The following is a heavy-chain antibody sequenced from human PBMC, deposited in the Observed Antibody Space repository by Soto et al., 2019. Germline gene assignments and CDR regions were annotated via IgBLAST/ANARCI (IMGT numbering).Heavy chain of an antibody. CDR2: LSHSGGT. V-gene: IGHV4-31*03. CDR3: ARGTRPDTRFGESIFDF. J-gene: IGHJ4*02. CDR1: GASIDSGTYY. Sequence: QVQLQESGPGLVKPSQTLSLTCTVSGASIDSGTYYWHWIRQHPGKGLEWIGWLSHSGGTYYNPSLRSRMTISVATSKDQFSMRLTSVTAADTAVYYCARGTRPDTRFGESIFDFWGQGTLVTVSS. D-gene: IGHD3-10*01.